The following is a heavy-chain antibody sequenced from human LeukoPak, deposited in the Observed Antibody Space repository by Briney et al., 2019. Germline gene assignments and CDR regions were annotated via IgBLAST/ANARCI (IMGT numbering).Heavy chain of an antibody. V-gene: IGHV4-4*02. Sequence: SETLSLTCAVSGGSILTTNWWRWVRQPPGKGLEWIGEVHLSGASNYNPSLKSRVNMSIDKSKNKLSLELTSVTAADTAIYYCTRESGAFSPFGFWGQGTLVTVSS. J-gene: IGHJ4*02. CDR1: GGSILTTNW. CDR2: VHLSGAS. CDR3: TRESGAFSPFGF. D-gene: IGHD1-26*01.